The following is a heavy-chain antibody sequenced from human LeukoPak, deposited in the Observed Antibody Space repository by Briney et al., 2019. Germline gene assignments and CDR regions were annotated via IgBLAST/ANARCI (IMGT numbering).Heavy chain of an antibody. D-gene: IGHD1-26*01. Sequence: GASVKVSCKASGYTFTSYYMHWVRQAPGQGLEWMGIINPSGGSTSYAQKLQGRVTMTRDTSTSTVYMELSSLRSEDTAVYYCASPLGWDREGGDYWGQGTLVTVSS. J-gene: IGHJ4*02. CDR2: INPSGGST. V-gene: IGHV1-46*01. CDR3: ASPLGWDREGGDY. CDR1: GYTFTSYY.